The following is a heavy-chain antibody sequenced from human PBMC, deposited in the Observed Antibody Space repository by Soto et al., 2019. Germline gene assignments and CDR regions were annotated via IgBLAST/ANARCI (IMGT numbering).Heavy chain of an antibody. D-gene: IGHD5-12*01. CDR2: IWYDGSNK. Sequence: PGGSLRLSCAASGFTFSSYGMHWVRQAPGKGLEWVAVIWYDGSNKYYADSVKGRFTISRDNSKNTLYLYMSSLRAEDTAVYYCARDPVGYSGYEVDYWGQGTLVTVSS. CDR3: ARDPVGYSGYEVDY. J-gene: IGHJ4*02. V-gene: IGHV3-33*01. CDR1: GFTFSSYG.